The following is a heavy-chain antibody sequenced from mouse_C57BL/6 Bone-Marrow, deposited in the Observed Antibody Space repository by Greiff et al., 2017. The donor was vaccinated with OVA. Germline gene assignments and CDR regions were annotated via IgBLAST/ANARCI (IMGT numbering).Heavy chain of an antibody. CDR3: ARYRFHAMDY. CDR1: GYTFTSYW. Sequence: QVQLQQPGAELVKPGASVKMSCKASGYTFTSYWITWVKQRPGQGLEWIGDIFPGSGSTNYNEKFKSKATLTVATSSSTAYMQLDSLTSEDSAVYYCARYRFHAMDYWGQGTSVTVSS. V-gene: IGHV1-55*01. J-gene: IGHJ4*01. CDR2: IFPGSGST.